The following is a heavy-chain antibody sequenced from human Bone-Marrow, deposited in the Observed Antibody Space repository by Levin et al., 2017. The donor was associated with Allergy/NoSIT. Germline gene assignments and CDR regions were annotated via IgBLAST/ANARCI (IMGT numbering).Heavy chain of an antibody. CDR2: IYYSGGT. J-gene: IGHJ5*01. D-gene: IGHD5-12*01. Sequence: SQTLSLTCIVSGGSINSGDYYWSWIRQPPGKGLEWIGYIYYSGGTYYNPSLKSRLTISVDTSKNQFSLKLGSVTAADTAVYYYARVIYRTAWYDSWGQGTLVTVSS. CDR1: GGSINSGDYY. V-gene: IGHV4-30-4*01. CDR3: ARVIYRTAWYDS.